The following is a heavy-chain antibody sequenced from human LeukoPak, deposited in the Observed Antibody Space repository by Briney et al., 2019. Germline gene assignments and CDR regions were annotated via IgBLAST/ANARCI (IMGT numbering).Heavy chain of an antibody. CDR2: IASDGGAR. CDR1: GFTFSSYG. J-gene: IGHJ4*02. Sequence: GGSLILSWAASGFTFSSYGMRLARQAPGKGVEWGAVIASDGGARHSADSVKGRFTISRDNSKNTLYLQMNGLRAEDTDVYYCANDLDSGGAAYYFDCWGKGALVTVAS. D-gene: IGHD2-2*03. CDR3: ANDLDSGGAAYYFDC. V-gene: IGHV3-30*18.